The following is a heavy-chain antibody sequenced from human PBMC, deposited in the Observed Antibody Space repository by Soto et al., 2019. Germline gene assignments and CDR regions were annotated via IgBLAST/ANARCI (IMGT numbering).Heavy chain of an antibody. D-gene: IGHD3-22*01. Sequence: SESLSLSCAASGFTFSSYYWSWIRQAPGKGLEWLGYIYYSGSTNYNAALKRRVTISVDTSKNKFSLKLSSVTAADTAVYYYSRRSYYYDSSGYYDYWGQGTLVTVSS. CDR1: GFTFSSYY. CDR3: SRRSYYYDSSGYYDY. V-gene: IGHV4-59*01. J-gene: IGHJ4*02. CDR2: IYYSGST.